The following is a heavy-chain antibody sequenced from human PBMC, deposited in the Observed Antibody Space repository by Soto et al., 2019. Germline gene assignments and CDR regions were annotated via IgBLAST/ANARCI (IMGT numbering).Heavy chain of an antibody. J-gene: IGHJ5*02. CDR2: ISSNGGNA. CDR3: ARDRSFGTSGDYSWDL. Sequence: VGSVRLSCAGSGVTFRGYAMHWVRQAPGRGLEWVAVISSNGGNADSADSVKGRFTISKDNSKNTVFLRMDSLRPEDSAIYYCARDRSFGTSGDYSWDLWGQGTLVTVSS. V-gene: IGHV3-30-3*01. CDR1: GVTFRGYA. D-gene: IGHD3-22*01.